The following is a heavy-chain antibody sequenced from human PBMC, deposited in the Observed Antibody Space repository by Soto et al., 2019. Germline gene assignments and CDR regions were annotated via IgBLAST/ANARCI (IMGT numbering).Heavy chain of an antibody. Sequence: EVELVESGGGLVKPGGSLTLSCAASGFSFKNAWMNWVRQAPGKGLEWVGRIKNKNDGGTTDYAAFVKGRFTISRDASENTVYLHMNGVKTEDTGVYFCTGLWFGEIYNYWGQGSLVTVSS. CDR1: GFSFKNAW. D-gene: IGHD3-10*01. CDR2: IKNKNDGGTT. J-gene: IGHJ4*01. CDR3: TGLWFGEIYNY. V-gene: IGHV3-15*07.